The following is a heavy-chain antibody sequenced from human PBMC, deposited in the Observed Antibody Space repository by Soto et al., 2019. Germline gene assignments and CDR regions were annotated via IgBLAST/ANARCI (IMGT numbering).Heavy chain of an antibody. D-gene: IGHD1-26*01. CDR2: ISYDGSNI. CDR1: EFNFNTFG. J-gene: IGHJ6*02. Sequence: QVQLVESGGGVVQPGRSLRLSCAASEFNFNTFGMHWVRQAPGKGLEWVAVISYDGSNIYYADSVKGRFTISRDNSKNTLYLKMNSLGTEDTAVYYCTKNSPKWELNYYYGMDVWGQGTTVTVSS. V-gene: IGHV3-33*06. CDR3: TKNSPKWELNYYYGMDV.